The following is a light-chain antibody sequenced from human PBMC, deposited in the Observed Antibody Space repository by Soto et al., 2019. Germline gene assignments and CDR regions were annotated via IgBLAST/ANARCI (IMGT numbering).Light chain of an antibody. V-gene: IGLV2-14*01. Sequence: QSALTQPASVSGSPGQSITISCTGTSSDVGAYNYVSWYQQHPGKAPKLMISEVSKRPSGVSNRFSGSKSGNTASLTISGLQDEDEAQYYCISFTISNTVVFVGGTKLTVL. CDR3: ISFTISNTVV. CDR1: SSDVGAYNY. J-gene: IGLJ2*01. CDR2: EVS.